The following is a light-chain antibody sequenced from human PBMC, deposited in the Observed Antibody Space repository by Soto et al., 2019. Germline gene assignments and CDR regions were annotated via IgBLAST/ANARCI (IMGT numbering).Light chain of an antibody. CDR1: QGISSY. V-gene: IGKV1-8*01. CDR3: QQYYSYPLT. CDR2: AAS. Sequence: IRMTQSPSSLSASTGDIVTITFRASQGISSYLAWYQQKPGKAPKLLIYAASTLQSGVPSRFSGSGSGTDFTLTISCLQSEDFATYYCQQYYSYPLTFGGGTKVDIK. J-gene: IGKJ4*01.